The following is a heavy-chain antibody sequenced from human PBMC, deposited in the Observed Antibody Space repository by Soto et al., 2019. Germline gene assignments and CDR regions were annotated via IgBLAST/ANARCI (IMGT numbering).Heavy chain of an antibody. V-gene: IGHV3-15*01. CDR1: GFTFSNAW. CDR2: IKSKTDGGTT. CDR3: TTSDYYDSSGYVDY. J-gene: IGHJ4*02. D-gene: IGHD3-22*01. Sequence: EVQLVESGGGLVKPGGSLRLSCAASGFTFSNAWMSWVRQAPGKGLEWVGRIKSKTDGGTTDYAAPVKGRFTISRDDSKNTLYLQMNSLKTEDTAVYYCTTSDYYDSSGYVDYWGQGTLVTVFS.